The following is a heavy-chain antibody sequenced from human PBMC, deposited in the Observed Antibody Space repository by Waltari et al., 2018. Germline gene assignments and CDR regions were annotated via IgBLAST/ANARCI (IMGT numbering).Heavy chain of an antibody. D-gene: IGHD5-12*01. CDR1: GVSITSNRHY. CDR3: ATYIGASVGTAAFDA. V-gene: IGHV4-39*01. Sequence: QLQLQESGPRLVRPSETLSLICRVSGVSITSNRHYWAWFRQSPGQGLEWIGTVSYSGTTYISPSLKSRVSVSRDTSKNQVSLILGSVTAADMAVYYCATYIGASVGTAAFDAWGQGTMVTVSS. J-gene: IGHJ3*01. CDR2: VSYSGTT.